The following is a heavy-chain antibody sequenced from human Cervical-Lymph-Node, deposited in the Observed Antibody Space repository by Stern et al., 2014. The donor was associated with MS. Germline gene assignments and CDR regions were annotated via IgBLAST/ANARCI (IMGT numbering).Heavy chain of an antibody. J-gene: IGHJ5*02. CDR3: ARDLPTVTASGWFDP. CDR2: ISAYNGNT. Sequence: VQLVESGAEVKKTGASVKVSCKASGYTFTSYGISWVRQAPGQGLEWMGWISAYNGNTNYAQKLQGRVTMTTDTSTSTAYMELRSLRSDDTAVYYCARDLPTVTASGWFDPWGQGTLVTVSS. V-gene: IGHV1-18*04. D-gene: IGHD4-17*01. CDR1: GYTFTSYG.